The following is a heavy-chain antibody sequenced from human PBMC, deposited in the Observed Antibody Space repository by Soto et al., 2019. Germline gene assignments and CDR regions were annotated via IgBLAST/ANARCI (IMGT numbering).Heavy chain of an antibody. CDR2: INHSGST. V-gene: IGHV4-34*01. CDR3: ARGPQRITIFGVVIPPRNWFDP. J-gene: IGHJ5*02. CDR1: GGSFSGYY. Sequence: SETLSLTCAVYGGSFSGYYWSWIRQPPGKGLEWIWEINHSGSTNYNPSLKSRVTISVDTSKNQFSLKLSSVTAADTAVYYCARGPQRITIFGVVIPPRNWFDPWGQGTLVTVSS. D-gene: IGHD3-3*01.